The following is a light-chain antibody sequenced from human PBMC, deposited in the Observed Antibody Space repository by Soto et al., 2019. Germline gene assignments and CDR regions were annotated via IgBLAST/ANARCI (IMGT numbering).Light chain of an antibody. V-gene: IGLV2-11*01. J-gene: IGLJ3*02. CDR3: CSYAGSYTWV. CDR1: SIDVGGYNY. Sequence: QSVLTQPRSVSGSPGQSVTISCTGTSIDVGGYNYVSWYQQHPGKAPKLMIYDVSKRPSGVPDRFSGSKSGNTASLTISGLQAEDEADYYCCSYAGSYTWVXGGGTQLTVL. CDR2: DVS.